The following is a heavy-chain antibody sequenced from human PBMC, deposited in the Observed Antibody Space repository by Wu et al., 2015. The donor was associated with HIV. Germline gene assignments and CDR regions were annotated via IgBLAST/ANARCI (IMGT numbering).Heavy chain of an antibody. D-gene: IGHD3-22*01. CDR3: AREPEGYDSSGYPFDY. J-gene: IGHJ4*02. Sequence: QVQLVQSGAEVKKPGSSVKVSCKASGGTFSRHAISWVRQAPGQGLEWMGRIIPIFATTNYAQKFQGRVTMTRDTSISTAYMELSRLRSDDTAVYYCAREPEGYDSSGYPFDYWGQGTLVTVSS. CDR1: GGTFSRHA. V-gene: IGHV1-69*05. CDR2: IIPIFATT.